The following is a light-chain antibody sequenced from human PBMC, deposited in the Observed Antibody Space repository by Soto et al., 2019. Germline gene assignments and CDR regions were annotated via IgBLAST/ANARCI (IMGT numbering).Light chain of an antibody. CDR3: QQRNSYPIT. CDR2: TAS. V-gene: IGKV1-17*01. CDR1: QNIDTE. Sequence: DIQMTQCPSSLSASVGYRVTITCHASQNIDTELSWYQQKPGKAPNLLIHTASTLQSGVPSRFSGSGSGTEFTLTISSLQPEDFATYYCQQRNSYPITFGQGTRLEIK. J-gene: IGKJ5*01.